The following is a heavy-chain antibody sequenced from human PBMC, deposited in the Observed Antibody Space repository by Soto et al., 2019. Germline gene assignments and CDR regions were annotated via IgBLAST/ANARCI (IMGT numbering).Heavy chain of an antibody. CDR1: GYSISSGYY. Sequence: SETLSLTCAVSGYSISSGYYWGWIRQPPGKGLEWIGSIYHSGSTYYNPSLKSRVTISVDTSKNQFSLKLSSVTAADTAVYYCASDSYSSYYYFDYWGQGTLVTVSS. V-gene: IGHV4-38-2*01. CDR3: ASDSYSSYYYFDY. CDR2: IYHSGST. D-gene: IGHD6-19*01. J-gene: IGHJ4*02.